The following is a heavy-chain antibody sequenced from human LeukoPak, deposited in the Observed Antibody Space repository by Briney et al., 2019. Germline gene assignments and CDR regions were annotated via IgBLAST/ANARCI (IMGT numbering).Heavy chain of an antibody. Sequence: GRSLRLSCAASGFTFNSYAINWVRQAPGKGLEWVAFISYDGSNKYYADSVKGRFTISRDNSKNMLYLQMNSLRAEDTAVYYCARSSGPNSITVFGVVTPKFDYWGQETLVTVSS. CDR3: ARSSGPNSITVFGVVTPKFDY. J-gene: IGHJ4*02. V-gene: IGHV3-30-3*01. CDR2: ISYDGSNK. CDR1: GFTFNSYA. D-gene: IGHD3-3*01.